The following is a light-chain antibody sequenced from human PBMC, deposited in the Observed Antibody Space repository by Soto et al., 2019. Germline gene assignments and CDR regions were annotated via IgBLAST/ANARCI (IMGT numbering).Light chain of an antibody. CDR3: QQRSTWPIT. CDR1: QSVSSY. J-gene: IGKJ5*01. Sequence: EIVLTQSPATLSLSPGERATLSCRASQSVSSYLAWYQQKPGQAPRLLIYDASNRATSIPARFSGSGSGTDFTLTISSLEPEDFAVYYCQQRSTWPITFGQGTRLEIK. V-gene: IGKV3-11*01. CDR2: DAS.